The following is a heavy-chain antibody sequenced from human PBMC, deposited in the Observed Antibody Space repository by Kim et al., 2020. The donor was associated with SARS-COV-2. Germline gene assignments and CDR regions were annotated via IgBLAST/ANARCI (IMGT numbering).Heavy chain of an antibody. D-gene: IGHD1-26*01. Sequence: SETLSLTCTVSGGSVGSGGYYWSWIRQPPGKGLEWIGYIYYSGSTNYNPSLKSRVTISVDTSKNQFSLKLSSVTAADTAVYYCARDSPSGTLSYAPAYWGQGILVTVSS. V-gene: IGHV4-61*08. CDR1: GGSVGSGGYY. J-gene: IGHJ4*02. CDR2: IYYSGST. CDR3: ARDSPSGTLSYAPAY.